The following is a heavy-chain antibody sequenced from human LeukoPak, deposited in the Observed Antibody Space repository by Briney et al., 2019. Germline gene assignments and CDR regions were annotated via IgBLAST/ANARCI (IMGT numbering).Heavy chain of an antibody. Sequence: SETLSLTCTVSGYSISSGYYWAWIRQPPGKGLQWIGNIYHSGNTYYNPSLKSRVSISVDTSKNQFSLNLSSVTAADTAVYFCARSLRGDYLYFFMDVWGKGTTVTVSS. J-gene: IGHJ6*03. V-gene: IGHV4-38-2*02. CDR2: IYHSGNT. CDR3: ARSLRGDYLYFFMDV. CDR1: GYSISSGYY.